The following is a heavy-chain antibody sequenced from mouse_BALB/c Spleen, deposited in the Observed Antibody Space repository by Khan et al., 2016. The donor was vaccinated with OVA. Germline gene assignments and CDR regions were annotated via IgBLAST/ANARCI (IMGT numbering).Heavy chain of an antibody. D-gene: IGHD1-1*01. CDR3: VRGIYYFGSRYMDY. CDR2: IWSDGFT. J-gene: IGHJ4*01. CDR1: GFSLTSYG. V-gene: IGHV2-6*02. Sequence: QVQLKQSGLGLVAPSQSLSITCTVSGFSLTSYGVHWVRQPPGKGLEWLVVIWSDGFTTYNSALKSRLSISKDNSKSQIFLKMNSLQTDDTAMYYCVRGIYYFGSRYMDYWGQGTSVTVSS.